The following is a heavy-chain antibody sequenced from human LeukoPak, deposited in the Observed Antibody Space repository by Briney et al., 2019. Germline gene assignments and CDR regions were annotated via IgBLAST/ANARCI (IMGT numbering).Heavy chain of an antibody. D-gene: IGHD6-19*01. Sequence: SKTLSLPCAVSGASICTYYGSWMRDPAGEGLEWFGRIYTCGCTNYNPPLTSRLTMSIDTSKNQFSLKLSSVTAADTAVYYCARDVGSGWFNYWGQGTLVTVSS. J-gene: IGHJ4*02. CDR1: GASICTYY. CDR2: IYTCGCT. V-gene: IGHV4-4*07. CDR3: ARDVGSGWFNY.